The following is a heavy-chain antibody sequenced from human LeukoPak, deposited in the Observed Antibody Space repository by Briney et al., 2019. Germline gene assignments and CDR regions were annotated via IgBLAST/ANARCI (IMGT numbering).Heavy chain of an antibody. CDR3: ARDSPSRGAFDI. J-gene: IGHJ3*02. CDR2: TSAYNDDT. V-gene: IGHV1-18*01. CDR1: GYTFTSYG. D-gene: IGHD6-6*01. Sequence: ASVKVSCKASGYTFTSYGISWVRQAPGQGLEWMGWTSAYNDDTNYVQKFQGRVTMTTDTSTSTAYMELRSLRSDDTAVYYCARDSPSRGAFDIWGQGTMVTVPS.